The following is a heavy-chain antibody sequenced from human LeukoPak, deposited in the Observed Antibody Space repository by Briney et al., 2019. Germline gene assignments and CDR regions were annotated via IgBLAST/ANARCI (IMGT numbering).Heavy chain of an antibody. J-gene: IGHJ4*02. CDR3: ARDRYYDSSGYTFDY. Sequence: ASVNVSCKASGYTFTGYYMHWVRQAPGQGLEWMGWINPNSGGTNYAQKFQGRVTMTRDTSISTAYMELSRPRSDDTAVYYCARDRYYDSSGYTFDYWGQGTLVTVSS. V-gene: IGHV1-2*02. CDR1: GYTFTGYY. CDR2: INPNSGGT. D-gene: IGHD3-22*01.